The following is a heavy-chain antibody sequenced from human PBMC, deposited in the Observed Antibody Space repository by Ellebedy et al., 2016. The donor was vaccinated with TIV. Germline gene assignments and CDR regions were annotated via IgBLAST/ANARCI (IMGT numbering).Heavy chain of an antibody. V-gene: IGHV3-49*03. Sequence: GESLKISCTGSGFTLGDYAMSWFRQAPGKGLEWVGFIRSKAYGGTTEYAASVKGRFTISRDDSKSIAYLQMNGLKSEDTAVYYCSRDLNWEAWFDPWGQGTLVTVSS. J-gene: IGHJ5*02. D-gene: IGHD3/OR15-3a*01. CDR3: SRDLNWEAWFDP. CDR2: IRSKAYGGTT. CDR1: GFTLGDYA.